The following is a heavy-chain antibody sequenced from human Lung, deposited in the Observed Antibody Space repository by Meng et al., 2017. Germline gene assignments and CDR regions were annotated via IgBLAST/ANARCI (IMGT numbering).Heavy chain of an antibody. D-gene: IGHD2-15*01. CDR2: ISPYNGYT. Sequence: QLTLMQAGAEVKKPGASVKVSCKASGYTFTTYGISWVLQAPGQGLEWMGWISPYNGYTSSIQKFQGRVTMTTDTSTSTAYMELMSLGSDDTAVYYCAILSHCTGGTCYPYDYWGQGTLVTVSS. V-gene: IGHV1-18*01. CDR1: GYTFTTYG. J-gene: IGHJ4*02. CDR3: AILSHCTGGTCYPYDY.